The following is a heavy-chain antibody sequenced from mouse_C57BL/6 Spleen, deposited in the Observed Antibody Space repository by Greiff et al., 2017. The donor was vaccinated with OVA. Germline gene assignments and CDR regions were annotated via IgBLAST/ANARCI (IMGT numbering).Heavy chain of an antibody. CDR3: ARGGLSYFDD. J-gene: IGHJ2*01. Sequence: EVQLQQSGPELVKPGASVKIPCKASGYSFTDYNMDWVKQSHGKSLEWIGDINPNNGGTIYNQKFKGKATLTVDKSSSTAYMELRSLTSEDTAVYYCARGGLSYFDDWGQGTTLTVSS. CDR1: GYSFTDYN. D-gene: IGHD3-1*01. CDR2: INPNNGGT. V-gene: IGHV1-18*01.